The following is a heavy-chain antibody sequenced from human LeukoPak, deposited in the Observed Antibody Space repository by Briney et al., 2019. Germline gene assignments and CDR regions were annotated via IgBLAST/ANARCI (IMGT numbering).Heavy chain of an antibody. D-gene: IGHD2-2*01. CDR2: IYYSGST. Sequence: PETLSLTCTVSGGSISSHSWSWIRQPPGKGLDWIGYIYYSGSTSYNPSLQSRVTISIDTSKTQFSLKLSSVTAADTAVYYCARGGISSRDFDIWGQGTLVTVSS. CDR1: GGSISSHS. J-gene: IGHJ4*02. CDR3: ARGGISSRDFDI. V-gene: IGHV4-59*11.